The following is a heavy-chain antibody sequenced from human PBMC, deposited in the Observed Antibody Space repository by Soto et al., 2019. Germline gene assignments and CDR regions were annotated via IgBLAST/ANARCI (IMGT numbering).Heavy chain of an antibody. D-gene: IGHD1-7*01. CDR1: GASFTINDA. J-gene: IGHJ4*02. V-gene: IGHV4-4*02. CDR3: ASRDAGTSVDY. CDR2: IYRTGST. Sequence: PSETLSLTCAVSGASFTINDAWTCVRQPPGRGLEWIGEIYRTGSTNYKPTLKSRVTISLDKSETQFSLKVTSLTAADTAVYYCASRDAGTSVDYWGQGTLVTVSS.